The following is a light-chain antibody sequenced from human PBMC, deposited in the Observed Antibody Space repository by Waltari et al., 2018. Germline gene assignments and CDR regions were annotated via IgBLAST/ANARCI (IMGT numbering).Light chain of an antibody. J-gene: IGKJ2*01. CDR2: GAS. Sequence: DIEMTQSPSSLSAYVGDTVTITCRASQAISNYVAWYQQKPGKVPKLLIYGASTLQSGVPSRFRGNGFGTDFNLTISSLQPEDFSSYYCQKCMTPPYTFGQGTKLEIK. CDR1: QAISNY. V-gene: IGKV1-27*01. CDR3: QKCMTPPYT.